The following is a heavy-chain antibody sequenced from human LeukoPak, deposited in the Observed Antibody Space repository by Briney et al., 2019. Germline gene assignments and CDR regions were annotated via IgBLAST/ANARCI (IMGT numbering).Heavy chain of an antibody. Sequence: PGGSLRLSCAASGFTFNTYTMNWVRQAPGKGLEWVSSITASSTAIYSADSVKGRFTISRDNAKNSLYLQMNSLRAEDTAVYYCARTTPYYDSSGYGPVGGFDYWGQGTLVTVSS. J-gene: IGHJ4*02. CDR3: ARTTPYYDSSGYGPVGGFDY. V-gene: IGHV3-21*01. D-gene: IGHD3-22*01. CDR2: ITASSTAI. CDR1: GFTFNTYT.